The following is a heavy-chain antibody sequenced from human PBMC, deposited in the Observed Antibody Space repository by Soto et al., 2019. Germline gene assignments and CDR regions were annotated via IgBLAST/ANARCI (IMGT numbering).Heavy chain of an antibody. Sequence: QVQLVQSGTEVKKPGASVKISCKASGYTFTSNWIHWARRAPGQGLEWMGVINPSGDITKYAPKFQGRVTMTTDTSMSTIYMDLSSLTSEDTAVYYCARDHSIASSGAWWLDPWGQGTLVTVSS. CDR3: ARDHSIASSGAWWLDP. CDR1: GYTFTSNW. CDR2: INPSGDIT. V-gene: IGHV1-46*01. J-gene: IGHJ5*02. D-gene: IGHD6-13*01.